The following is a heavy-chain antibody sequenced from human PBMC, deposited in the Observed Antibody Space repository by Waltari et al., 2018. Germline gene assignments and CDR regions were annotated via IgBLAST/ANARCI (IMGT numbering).Heavy chain of an antibody. D-gene: IGHD1-1*01. Sequence: QVQLQESGPGLVKPSETLSLTCTVPGGSISSYYWSWIRQPPGKGLEWIGYIFYSGSSNYNPSLKSRVTMSVDTSQSHLSLKLSSVTAADTAVYYCARGMGTISDWGQGTLVTVSS. CDR2: IFYSGSS. J-gene: IGHJ4*02. CDR1: GGSISSYY. V-gene: IGHV4-59*01. CDR3: ARGMGTISD.